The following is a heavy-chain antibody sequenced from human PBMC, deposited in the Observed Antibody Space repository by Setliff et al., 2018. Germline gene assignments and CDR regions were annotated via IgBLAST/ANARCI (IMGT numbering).Heavy chain of an antibody. D-gene: IGHD3-16*02. J-gene: IGHJ4*02. Sequence: ASVKVSCKTSGYTFTDFYIQWVRQAPGQGLEWMGWINPYTGDTGYAPKFQGRVTVTRDTSVTTAYMDLTRLTSDDTAVYYCARGGSIYDHVWGSYRFVDSWGQGTLVTVS. CDR3: ARGGSIYDHVWGSYRFVDS. CDR2: INPYTGDT. V-gene: IGHV1-2*02. CDR1: GYTFTDFY.